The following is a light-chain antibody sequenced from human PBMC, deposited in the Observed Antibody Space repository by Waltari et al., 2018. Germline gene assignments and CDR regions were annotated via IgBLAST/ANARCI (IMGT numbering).Light chain of an antibody. CDR2: RDD. CDR1: SSNIGGTY. CDR3: ATWDDSLGGVV. V-gene: IGLV1-47*01. J-gene: IGLJ2*01. Sequence: QSVLTQPPSASGTPGQRVTISCSGNSSNIGGTYVRWYQQVTGTAPKLLIYRDDQRPSGVPDRFSGSKSGTSASLAISGLRSEDESDYHCATWDDSLGGVVFGGGTKLTVL.